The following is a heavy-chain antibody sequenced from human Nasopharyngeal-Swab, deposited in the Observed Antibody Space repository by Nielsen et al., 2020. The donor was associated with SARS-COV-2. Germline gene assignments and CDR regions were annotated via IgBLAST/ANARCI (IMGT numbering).Heavy chain of an antibody. Sequence: GESLKISCAASGFTFSDYYMSWIRQAPGKGLEWVSYISSSGSTIYYADSVKGRFTISRDNAKNSLYLQMNSLRAEDTAVYYCARVDQGGYCSSTSCYAFDIWGRGTMVTVSS. V-gene: IGHV3-11*04. CDR3: ARVDQGGYCSSTSCYAFDI. D-gene: IGHD2-2*01. J-gene: IGHJ3*02. CDR2: ISSSGSTI. CDR1: GFTFSDYY.